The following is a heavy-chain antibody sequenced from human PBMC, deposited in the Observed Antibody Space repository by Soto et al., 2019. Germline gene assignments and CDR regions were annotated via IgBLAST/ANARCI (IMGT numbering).Heavy chain of an antibody. V-gene: IGHV4-39*01. CDR2: IYYSGST. CDR3: ARPGYYDSTLAFDI. Sequence: SETLSLTCTVSGGSISSSSYYWGWIRQPPGKGLEWIGSIYYSGSTYYNPSLKSRVTISVDTSKNQFSLKLSSVTAADTAVYYCARPGYYDSTLAFDIWGQGTTVTVSS. J-gene: IGHJ3*02. D-gene: IGHD3-22*01. CDR1: GGSISSSSYY.